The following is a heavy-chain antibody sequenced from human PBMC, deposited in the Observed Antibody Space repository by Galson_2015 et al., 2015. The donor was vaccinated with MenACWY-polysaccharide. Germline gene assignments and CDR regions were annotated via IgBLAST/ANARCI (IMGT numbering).Heavy chain of an antibody. CDR1: GIRFSGSG. Sequence: SLRLSCAASGIRFSGSGMHWVRQAPGKGLEWVAVIQYDGTNKVYADSVKGRFTISRDNSKNTLYLEMNSLRAEDTAVYYCAREGSRIVFHAFDTWGQGTMVTV. D-gene: IGHD6-13*01. V-gene: IGHV3-33*01. J-gene: IGHJ3*02. CDR3: AREGSRIVFHAFDT. CDR2: IQYDGTNK.